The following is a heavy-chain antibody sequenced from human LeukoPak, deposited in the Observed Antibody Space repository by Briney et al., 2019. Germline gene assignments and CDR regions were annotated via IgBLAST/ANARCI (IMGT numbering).Heavy chain of an antibody. CDR3: AKDDPCGGNCYGGIGY. D-gene: IGHD2-21*01. CDR2: IRYDGSNK. V-gene: IGHV3-30*02. Sequence: GGSLRLSCAASGFTFSSYGMHWVRQAPGKGLEWVVFIRYDGSNKYYADSVKGRFTISRDNSKNTLYLQMNSLRAEDTAVYYCAKDDPCGGNCYGGIGYWGQGTLVTVSS. J-gene: IGHJ4*02. CDR1: GFTFSSYG.